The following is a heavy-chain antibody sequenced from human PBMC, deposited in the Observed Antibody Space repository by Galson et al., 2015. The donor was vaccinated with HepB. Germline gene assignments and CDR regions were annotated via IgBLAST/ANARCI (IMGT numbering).Heavy chain of an antibody. D-gene: IGHD5-12*01. V-gene: IGHV3-30*18. CDR3: VKDSNGYGAHS. Sequence: SLRLSCAASGFIFSNYAMHWVRQAPGKGLEWVAAISYDGTYEYYADSVKGRFTISRDNSRNTLYLQMNSLRPEDTAVYYCVKDSNGYGAHSWGQGTLVTVSS. CDR1: GFIFSNYA. J-gene: IGHJ4*02. CDR2: ISYDGTYE.